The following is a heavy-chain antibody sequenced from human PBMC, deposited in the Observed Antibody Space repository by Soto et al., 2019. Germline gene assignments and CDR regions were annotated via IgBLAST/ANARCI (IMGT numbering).Heavy chain of an antibody. J-gene: IGHJ5*02. CDR3: ASAGSPLMVRGVIAREFGP. Sequence: QLQLQESGPGLVKPSETLSLTCTVSGGSISSSSYYWGWIRQPPGKGLEWIGSIYYSGSTYYNPSLKSRVTISVDTSKNQFPLKLSTVTAADTAVYYCASAGSPLMVRGVIAREFGPWGQGTLVTVSS. D-gene: IGHD3-10*01. CDR1: GGSISSSSYY. CDR2: IYYSGST. V-gene: IGHV4-39*01.